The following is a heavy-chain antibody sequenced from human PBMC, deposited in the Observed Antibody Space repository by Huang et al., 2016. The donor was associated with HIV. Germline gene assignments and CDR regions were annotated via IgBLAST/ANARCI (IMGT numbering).Heavy chain of an antibody. Sequence: VQLVQSESEAKKPGASVKVSCKASDYTFNTYGINWVRQAPGQGLEWMGGISGYNGNTKYAQKFQDRVTLTTDTSTTTAYMELRTLLSDDTAVYYCARQGFGRSDAFDIWGQGTMVSVSS. CDR2: ISGYNGNT. CDR1: DYTFNTYG. D-gene: IGHD3-10*01. CDR3: ARQGFGRSDAFDI. J-gene: IGHJ3*02. V-gene: IGHV1-18*01.